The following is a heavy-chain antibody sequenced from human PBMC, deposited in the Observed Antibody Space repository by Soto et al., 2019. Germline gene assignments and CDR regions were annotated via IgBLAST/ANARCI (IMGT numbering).Heavy chain of an antibody. J-gene: IGHJ4*02. Sequence: GGSLRLSCAASGFTFSSYSMNWVRQAPGKGLEWVSYISSSSSTIYYADSVKGRFTISRDNAKNSLYLQMNSLRAEDTAVYYCARDRRPTTTKKEYSSSNAASCLDYWGQGTLVTVSS. V-gene: IGHV3-48*01. CDR2: ISSSSSTI. CDR1: GFTFSSYS. CDR3: ARDRRPTTTKKEYSSSNAASCLDY. D-gene: IGHD6-6*01.